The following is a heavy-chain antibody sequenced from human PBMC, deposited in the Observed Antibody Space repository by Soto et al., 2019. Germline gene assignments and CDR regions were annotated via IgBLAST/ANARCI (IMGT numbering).Heavy chain of an antibody. Sequence: GGSLRLSCAASGFTFSDHYMDWVRQDPGKGLEWVGRTRNKANSYTTEYAASVKGRFTISRDDSKNSLYLQMNSLKTEDTAVYYCASGSGGRTFDYWGQGTLVTVSS. J-gene: IGHJ4*02. D-gene: IGHD1-26*01. CDR3: ASGSGGRTFDY. V-gene: IGHV3-72*01. CDR1: GFTFSDHY. CDR2: TRNKANSYTT.